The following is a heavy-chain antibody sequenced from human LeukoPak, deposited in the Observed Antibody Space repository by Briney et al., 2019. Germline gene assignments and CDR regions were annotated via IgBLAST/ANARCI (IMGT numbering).Heavy chain of an antibody. V-gene: IGHV4-61*08. CDR3: ARVGRGSDFDY. D-gene: IGHD3-10*01. J-gene: IGHJ4*02. CDR2: IYYTGNT. Sequence: PSETLSLTCTVSGGSISSGGYYWIWIRQPPGKGLEWIGYIYYTGNTKYNASLKSRVTISVDTSKNQFSLQLTSVTAADTAVYYCARVGRGSDFDYWGQGTLVTVSS. CDR1: GGSISSGGYY.